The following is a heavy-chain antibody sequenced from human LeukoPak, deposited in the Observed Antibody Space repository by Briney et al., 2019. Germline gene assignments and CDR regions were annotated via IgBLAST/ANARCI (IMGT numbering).Heavy chain of an antibody. D-gene: IGHD5-12*01. CDR3: ARGARTPSGYGSRTAGRANWFDP. J-gene: IGHJ5*02. Sequence: KPSETLSLTCAVYGGSFSGYYWSWIRQPPGKGLEWRGEINHSGSTNHNPSLKSRVTISVDTSKNQFSLKLSSVTAADTAVYYCARGARTPSGYGSRTAGRANWFDPWGQGTLVTVSS. V-gene: IGHV4-34*01. CDR2: INHSGST. CDR1: GGSFSGYY.